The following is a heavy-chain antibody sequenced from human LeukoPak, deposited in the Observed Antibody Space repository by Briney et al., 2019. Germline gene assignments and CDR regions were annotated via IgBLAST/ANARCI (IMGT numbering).Heavy chain of an antibody. V-gene: IGHV4-31*03. CDR1: GGSISSGGYY. D-gene: IGHD3-3*01. Sequence: SETLSLTCTVSGGSISSGGYYWSWIRQHPGKDLEWIGYIYYSGSTYYNPSLKSRVTISVDTSKNQFSLKLSSVTAADTAVYYCARDMEWSGYFQHWGQGTLVTVSS. CDR2: IYYSGST. J-gene: IGHJ1*01. CDR3: ARDMEWSGYFQH.